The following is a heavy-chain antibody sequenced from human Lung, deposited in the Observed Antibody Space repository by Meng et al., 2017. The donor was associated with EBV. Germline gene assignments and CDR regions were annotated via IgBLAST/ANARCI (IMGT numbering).Heavy chain of an antibody. CDR3: AHIIAARPFDY. Sequence: QTTLKESGPTLVKPTQTLTLTCTFSGFSLSTRGVGVGWIRQPPGKALVWLALIYWDDDKRYSPSLKSRLTITKDTSKNQVFLSMTNMDPVDAATYYCAHIIAARPFDYWGQGTLVTVSS. J-gene: IGHJ4*02. V-gene: IGHV2-5*02. CDR1: GFSLSTRGVG. CDR2: IYWDDDK. D-gene: IGHD6-6*01.